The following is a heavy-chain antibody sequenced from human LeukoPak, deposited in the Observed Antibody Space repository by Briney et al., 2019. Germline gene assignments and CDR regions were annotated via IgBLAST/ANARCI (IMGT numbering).Heavy chain of an antibody. J-gene: IGHJ4*02. D-gene: IGHD3-10*01. Sequence: ASVKVSCKASGYTFTSYYMHRVRQAPGQGLEWMGINNPSGGSTSYAQKFQGRVTMTRDTSTSTVYMELSSLRSEDTAVYYCAREGVSGNYLDYWGQGTLVTVSS. V-gene: IGHV1-46*01. CDR1: GYTFTSYY. CDR3: AREGVSGNYLDY. CDR2: NNPSGGST.